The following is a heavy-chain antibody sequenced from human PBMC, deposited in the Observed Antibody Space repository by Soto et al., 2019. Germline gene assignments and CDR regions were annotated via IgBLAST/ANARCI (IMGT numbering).Heavy chain of an antibody. J-gene: IGHJ4*02. CDR1: GGTFRSYA. CDR2: IIPIFGTA. D-gene: IGHD6-13*01. Sequence: QVQLVQSGAEVKKPVSSVKVSCKASGGTFRSYAISWVRQAPGQGLEWMGGIIPIFGTANYAQRFQGRVTITADESTSTAFMELSSLRSEDTAVYYCAREGVAAAGSFGYWGQGTLVTVSS. V-gene: IGHV1-69*01. CDR3: AREGVAAAGSFGY.